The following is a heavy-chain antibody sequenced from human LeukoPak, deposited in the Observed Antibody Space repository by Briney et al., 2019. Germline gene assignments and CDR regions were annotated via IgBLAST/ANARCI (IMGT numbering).Heavy chain of an antibody. J-gene: IGHJ4*02. V-gene: IGHV1-8*02. CDR2: MSPNSGDT. CDR1: GGTFSSYA. CDR3: VRTPPNWGFDY. D-gene: IGHD7-27*01. Sequence: ASVKVSCKASGGTFSSYAISWVRQAPGQGLEWMGWMSPNSGDTGYAQKFQGRVTMTSDSSISTAYMELSSLRSEDTAIYYCVRTPPNWGFDYWGQGTLVTVSS.